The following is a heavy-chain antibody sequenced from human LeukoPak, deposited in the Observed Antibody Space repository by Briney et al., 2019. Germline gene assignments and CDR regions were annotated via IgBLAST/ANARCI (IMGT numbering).Heavy chain of an antibody. CDR2: IYHSGST. Sequence: KSSETLSLTCTVSRYSISSGYYGGWIRQPPGKGLEWIGSIYHSGSTYYNPSLKSRVTISVDTSKNQFSLKLTSVTAADTAVYYCARSRDGGFVYWGQWTLVTVSS. CDR3: ARSRDGGFVY. V-gene: IGHV4-38-2*02. J-gene: IGHJ4*02. CDR1: RYSISSGYY. D-gene: IGHD4-23*01.